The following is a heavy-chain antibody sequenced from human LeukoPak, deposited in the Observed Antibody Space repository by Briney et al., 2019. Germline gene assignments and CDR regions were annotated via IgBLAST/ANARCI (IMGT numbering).Heavy chain of an antibody. Sequence: PGGSLRLSCAASGFTFTMFGMNWVRQAPGKGLEWVSYIDGHSGIIYYADSVQGGFTISRDNAKDSVFLQMNGLRVDDTAVYYCARTYDFGRGPPGDAFDNWGQGTLVTVPS. V-gene: IGHV3-48*01. D-gene: IGHD3-3*01. CDR2: IDGHSGII. J-gene: IGHJ3*02. CDR3: ARTYDFGRGPPGDAFDN. CDR1: GFTFTMFG.